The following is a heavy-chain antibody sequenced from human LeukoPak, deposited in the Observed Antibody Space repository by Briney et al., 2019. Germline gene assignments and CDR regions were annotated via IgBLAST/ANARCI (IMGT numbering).Heavy chain of an antibody. J-gene: IGHJ6*03. V-gene: IGHV3-48*04. CDR2: ISSSGSPI. Sequence: GGSLRLSCAASGFTFSNYNMDWVRQAPEKGLEWLSYISSSGSPIYYADSVKGRFTISRDNAKNSLYLQMNSLRAEDTAVYYCARLFGPTSDYYYMDVWGKGTTVTVSS. D-gene: IGHD3-10*01. CDR1: GFTFSNYN. CDR3: ARLFGPTSDYYYMDV.